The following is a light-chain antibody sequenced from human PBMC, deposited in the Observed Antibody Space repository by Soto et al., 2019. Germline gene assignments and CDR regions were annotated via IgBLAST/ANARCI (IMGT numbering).Light chain of an antibody. CDR3: QQYKDWPLT. CDR2: GAS. J-gene: IGKJ1*01. CDR1: QSVSST. V-gene: IGKV3D-15*01. Sequence: EIVITQSPATLSVSPGERATLSCRASQSVSSTLAWYAQKPGQAPRLLIYGASTRETVIPARFSGSGSGTECTLTISSLQSEDFAVYYCQQYKDWPLTFGQGTKVDIK.